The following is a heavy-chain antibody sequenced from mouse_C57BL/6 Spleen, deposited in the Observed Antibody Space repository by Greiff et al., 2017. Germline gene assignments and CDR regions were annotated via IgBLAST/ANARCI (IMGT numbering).Heavy chain of an antibody. CDR3: TTDYDNY. D-gene: IGHD1-1*01. CDR1: GFNIKDDY. Sequence: VQLQQSGAELVRPGASVKLSCTASGFNIKDDYMHWVKQRPEQGLEWIGWIDPENGDTEYASKFQGKATITADPSSNTAYLQLRSLTSEDTAVYYCTTDYDNYWGQGTTLTVSS. J-gene: IGHJ2*01. V-gene: IGHV14-4*01. CDR2: IDPENGDT.